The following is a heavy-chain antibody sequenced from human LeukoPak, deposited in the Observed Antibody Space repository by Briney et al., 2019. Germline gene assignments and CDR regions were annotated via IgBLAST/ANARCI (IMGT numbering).Heavy chain of an antibody. CDR3: ARGALKAYYCDY. CDR1: GFKFSNFW. CDR2: IKQDGSEK. J-gene: IGHJ4*02. V-gene: IGHV3-7*01. Sequence: GGSLRLSCAASGFKFSNFWMSWVRQAPGKGPEWVANIKQDGSEKFYVDSVEGRFTISRDNAKNTVYLQLNSLSAEDTAVYYCARGALKAYYCDYWGQGTPVTVSS.